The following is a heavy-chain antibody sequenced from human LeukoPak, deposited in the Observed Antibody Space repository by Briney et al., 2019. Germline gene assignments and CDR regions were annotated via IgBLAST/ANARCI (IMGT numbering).Heavy chain of an antibody. D-gene: IGHD6-19*01. J-gene: IGHJ4*02. CDR2: ISSSGSTI. Sequence: GGSLRLSCAASGFTFSSYAMSWVRQAPGKGLEWVSYISSSGSTIYYADSVKGRFTISRDNAKNPLYLQMNSLRAEDTAVYYCARGSWLGQYYFDYWGQGTLVTVSS. CDR3: ARGSWLGQYYFDY. CDR1: GFTFSSYA. V-gene: IGHV3-48*04.